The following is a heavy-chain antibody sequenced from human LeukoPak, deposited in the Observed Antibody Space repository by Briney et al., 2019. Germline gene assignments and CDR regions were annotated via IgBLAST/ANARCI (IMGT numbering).Heavy chain of an antibody. CDR2: IKSKTDGGTT. CDR1: GFTFSNAW. Sequence: GGSLRLSCAASGFTFSNAWMSWVRQAPGKGLEWVGRIKSKTDGGTTDYAAPVKGRFTISRDDSKNTLYLQMNSLKTEDTAAYYCTTGRGIFRGVIITVFDYWGQGTLVTVSS. D-gene: IGHD3-10*01. V-gene: IGHV3-15*01. J-gene: IGHJ4*02. CDR3: TTGRGIFRGVIITVFDY.